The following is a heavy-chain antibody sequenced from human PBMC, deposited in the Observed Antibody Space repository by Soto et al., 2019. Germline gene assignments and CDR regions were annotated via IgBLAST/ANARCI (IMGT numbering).Heavy chain of an antibody. CDR3: ASSGIQLWYGRFDP. Sequence: WASVKVSCKASGGTFSSYAISWVRQAPGQGLEWMGGIIPIFGTANYAQKFQGRVTITADKSTSTAYMELSSLRSEDTAVYYCASSGIQLWYGRFDPWGQGTLVTVSS. D-gene: IGHD5-18*01. J-gene: IGHJ5*02. CDR1: GGTFSSYA. V-gene: IGHV1-69*06. CDR2: IIPIFGTA.